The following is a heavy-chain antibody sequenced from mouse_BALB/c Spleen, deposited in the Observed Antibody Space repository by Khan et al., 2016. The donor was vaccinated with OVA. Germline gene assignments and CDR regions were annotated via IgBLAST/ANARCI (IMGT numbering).Heavy chain of an antibody. Sequence: QVQLQQSGAELARPGASVKLSCKASGYTFTDYYINWVKQRNGQGLEWIGKISPGSGDPYYNERFKGKATLTAAKPSRTAYMQRSILTSEASAVVYDARRNYFGYTFAYWGQGTRVTVSA. CDR2: ISPGSGDP. CDR3: ARRNYFGYTFAY. J-gene: IGHJ3*01. CDR1: GYTFTDYY. V-gene: IGHV1-77*01. D-gene: IGHD1-2*01.